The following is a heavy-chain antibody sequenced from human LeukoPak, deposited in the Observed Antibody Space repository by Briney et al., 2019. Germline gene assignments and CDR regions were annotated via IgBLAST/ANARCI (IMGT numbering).Heavy chain of an antibody. CDR2: ISYDGSNK. CDR1: GFTFSSYA. D-gene: IGHD6-13*01. CDR3: ARESAAGISVYFDY. J-gene: IGHJ4*02. V-gene: IGHV3-30*04. Sequence: GALRLSCATSGFTFSSYAVHWVRQAPGKGLEWVAVISYDGSNKYYADSVKGRFTISRDNSKNTLYLQMNSLRAEDTAVYYCARESAAGISVYFDYWGQGTLVTVSS.